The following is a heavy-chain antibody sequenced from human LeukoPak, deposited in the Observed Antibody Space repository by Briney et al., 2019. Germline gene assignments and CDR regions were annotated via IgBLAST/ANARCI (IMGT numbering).Heavy chain of an antibody. Sequence: GASVKVSCKVSGYTLTELSMHWVRQAPGKGLEWMGGFDPEDGETIYAQKFQGRVTMTRNTSISTAYMELSSLRSEDTAVYYCARGGKSTMVRGASDYWGQGTLVTVSS. CDR2: FDPEDGET. V-gene: IGHV1-24*01. CDR3: ARGGKSTMVRGASDY. D-gene: IGHD3-10*01. J-gene: IGHJ4*02. CDR1: GYTLTELS.